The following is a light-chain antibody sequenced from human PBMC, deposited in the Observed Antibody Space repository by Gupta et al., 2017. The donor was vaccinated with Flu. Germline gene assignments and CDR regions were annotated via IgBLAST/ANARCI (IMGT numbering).Light chain of an antibody. J-gene: IGKJ5*01. V-gene: IGKV3-15*01. Sequence: IVMTKSPATLSVSPGERATLSCRASQSVSSNLAWYQQQPGQAPRLLIYGASTRATGIPARFSGSGSGTEFIHTISSLQSADFAFEYCQKYHKWPIFGQGTRLEIK. CDR1: QSVSSN. CDR3: QKYHKWPI. CDR2: GAS.